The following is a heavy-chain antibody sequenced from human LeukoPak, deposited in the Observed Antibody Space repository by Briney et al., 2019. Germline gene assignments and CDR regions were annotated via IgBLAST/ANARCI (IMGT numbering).Heavy chain of an antibody. Sequence: SETLSLTCAVYGGSFSGYYWSWIRQTPGEGLEWIGYTYYSSSTYYNPSLKSRVTISVGTSKNQFSLMLNSVTAADTAVYYCATPGRIAVAGQFDYWGQGTLVTVSS. V-gene: IGHV4-34*01. J-gene: IGHJ4*02. CDR3: ATPGRIAVAGQFDY. D-gene: IGHD6-19*01. CDR2: TYYSSST. CDR1: GGSFSGYY.